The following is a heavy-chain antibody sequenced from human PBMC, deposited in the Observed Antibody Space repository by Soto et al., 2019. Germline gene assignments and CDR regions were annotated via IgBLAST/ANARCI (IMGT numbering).Heavy chain of an antibody. CDR1: GFTFSSYA. V-gene: IGHV3-23*01. D-gene: IGHD3-3*01. CDR3: AKVAYDFWSGYSPPQTGYMDV. CDR2: ISGSGGST. Sequence: PGGSLRLSCAASGFTFSSYAMSWVRQAPGKGLEWVSAISGSGGSTYYADSVKGRFTISRDNSKNTLYLQMNSLRAEDTAVYYCAKVAYDFWSGYSPPQTGYMDVWGKGTTVTVSS. J-gene: IGHJ6*03.